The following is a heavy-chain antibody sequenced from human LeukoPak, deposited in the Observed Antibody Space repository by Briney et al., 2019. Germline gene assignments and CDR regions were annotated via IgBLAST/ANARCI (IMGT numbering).Heavy chain of an antibody. CDR1: GFTFSSYG. Sequence: GRSLRLSCAASGFTFSSYGMHWVRQAPGKGLEWVAVIWYDGSNKYYADSVKGRFTISRDNSRNRLYLQINSPRAEDTAVYYCAKDNAGYCSSTNCYVDDWGQGTLVTVSS. CDR3: AKDNAGYCSSTNCYVDD. V-gene: IGHV3-33*06. CDR2: IWYDGSNK. D-gene: IGHD2-2*01. J-gene: IGHJ4*02.